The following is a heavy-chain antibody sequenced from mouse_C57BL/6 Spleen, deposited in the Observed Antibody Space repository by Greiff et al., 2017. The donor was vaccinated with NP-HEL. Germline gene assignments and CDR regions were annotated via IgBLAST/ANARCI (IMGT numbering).Heavy chain of an antibody. CDR1: GYAFTNYL. CDR3: ARKLRYLDY. J-gene: IGHJ2*01. Sequence: VQLQESGAELVRPGTSVKVSCKASGYAFTNYLIEWVKQRPGQGLEWIGVINPGSGGTNYNEKFKGKATLTADKSSSTAYMQLSSLTSEDSAVYFCARKLRYLDYWGQGTTLTVSS. D-gene: IGHD1-1*01. CDR2: INPGSGGT. V-gene: IGHV1-54*01.